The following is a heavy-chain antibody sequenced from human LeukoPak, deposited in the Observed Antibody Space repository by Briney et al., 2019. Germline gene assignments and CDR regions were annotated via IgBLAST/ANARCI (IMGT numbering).Heavy chain of an antibody. CDR3: AKDRVSDYYDSSGYFDY. D-gene: IGHD3-22*01. Sequence: GGSLRLSCAASGFTFGSYGMHWVRQAPGKGLEWVAFIRHDGSNKYYADSVKGRFTISRDNSKNTLYLQMNSLRAEDTAVYYCAKDRVSDYYDSSGYFDYWGQGTLVTVSS. J-gene: IGHJ4*02. CDR1: GFTFGSYG. CDR2: IRHDGSNK. V-gene: IGHV3-30*02.